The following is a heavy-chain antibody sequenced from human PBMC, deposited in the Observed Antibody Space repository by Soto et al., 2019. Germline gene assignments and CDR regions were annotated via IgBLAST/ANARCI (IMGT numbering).Heavy chain of an antibody. CDR2: IIPIFGTA. V-gene: IGHV1-69*13. Sequence: RASVKVSCKASGGTFSSYAISWVRQAPGQGLEWMGGIIPIFGTANYAQKFQGRVTITADESTSTAYMELSSLRSEDTAVYYCASGRSSSFLFDYWGQGTLVTVSS. J-gene: IGHJ4*02. CDR3: ASGRSSSFLFDY. D-gene: IGHD6-6*01. CDR1: GGTFSSYA.